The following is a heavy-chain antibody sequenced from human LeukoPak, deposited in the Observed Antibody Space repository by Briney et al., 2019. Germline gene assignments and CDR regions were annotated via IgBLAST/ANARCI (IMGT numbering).Heavy chain of an antibody. V-gene: IGHV3-13*01. CDR3: ARGAYYYDSSGYGMDV. Sequence: QTGGSLRLSCAASGFTFSSYDMHWVRQATGKGLEWVSAIGTAGDTYYPGSVKGRFTISRESAKNSLYLQMNSLRAGDTAVYYCARGAYYYDSSGYGMDVWGQGTTVTVSS. CDR2: IGTAGDT. J-gene: IGHJ6*02. CDR1: GFTFSSYD. D-gene: IGHD3-22*01.